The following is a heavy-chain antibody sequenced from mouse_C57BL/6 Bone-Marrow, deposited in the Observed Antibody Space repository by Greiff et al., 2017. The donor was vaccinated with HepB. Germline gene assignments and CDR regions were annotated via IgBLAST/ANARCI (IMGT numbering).Heavy chain of an antibody. D-gene: IGHD1-1*01. Sequence: EVMLVESGGGLVKPGGSLKLSCAASGFTFSDYGMHWVRQAPEKGLEWVAYISSGSSTIYYADTVKGRFTISRDNAKNTLFLQMTSLRSEDTAMYYCARGWVTTDAMDYWGQGTSVTVSS. V-gene: IGHV5-17*01. CDR2: ISSGSSTI. J-gene: IGHJ4*01. CDR1: GFTFSDYG. CDR3: ARGWVTTDAMDY.